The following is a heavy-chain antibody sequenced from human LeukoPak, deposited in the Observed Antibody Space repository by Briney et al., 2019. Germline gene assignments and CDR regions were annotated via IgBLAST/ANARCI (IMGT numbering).Heavy chain of an antibody. CDR1: GYTFTSYD. Sequence: ASVKVSCKASGYTFTSYDINWVRQATGQGLEWMGWMNPNSGNTGYAQRFQGRVTITRNTSISTACMELSSLRSEDTAVYYCARVTDRGFDYWGQGTLVTVSS. D-gene: IGHD3-10*01. V-gene: IGHV1-8*03. CDR2: MNPNSGNT. J-gene: IGHJ4*02. CDR3: ARVTDRGFDY.